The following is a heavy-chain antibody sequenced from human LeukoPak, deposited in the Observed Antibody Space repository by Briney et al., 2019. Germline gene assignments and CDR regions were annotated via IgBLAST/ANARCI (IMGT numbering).Heavy chain of an antibody. CDR3: ARGGLPRGYYFDY. D-gene: IGHD2-15*01. CDR2: INTDGSST. CDR1: GFTFSSYW. J-gene: IGHJ4*02. Sequence: GGSLRLSCAASGFTFSSYWMHWVRQAPGKGLVWVSRINTDGSSTSYADSVKGRFTISRDNAKNTLYLQMNSLRAEDTAVYYCARGGLPRGYYFDYWGQGTLVTVSS. V-gene: IGHV3-74*01.